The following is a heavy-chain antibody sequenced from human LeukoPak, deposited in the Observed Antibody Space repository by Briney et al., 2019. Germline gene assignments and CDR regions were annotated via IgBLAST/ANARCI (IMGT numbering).Heavy chain of an antibody. CDR1: GFTFSSYG. D-gene: IGHD6-19*01. CDR3: AKDGGELQWVAGSFSLSNFDY. J-gene: IGHJ4*02. CDR2: ISYDGSNK. Sequence: GRSLRLSCAASGFTFSSYGMHWVRQAPGKGLEWVAVISYDGSNKYYADSVKGRFTISRDNSKNTLYLQMNSLRAEDTAVYYCAKDGGELQWVAGSFSLSNFDYWGQGTLVTVSS. V-gene: IGHV3-30*18.